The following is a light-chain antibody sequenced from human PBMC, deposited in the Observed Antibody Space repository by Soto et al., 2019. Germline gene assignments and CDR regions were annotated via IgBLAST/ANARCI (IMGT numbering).Light chain of an antibody. Sequence: QSVLTQPPSASGSPGQSVTISCTGTSSDIGVYKYVSWYQQHPGKAPKLIIYEVTKRPSGVPDRFSGSKSGNTASLTDSGLQAEDEVEYYCSSYRGIGNSLVFGAGTKVPV. V-gene: IGLV2-8*01. CDR2: EVT. CDR1: SSDIGVYKY. CDR3: SSYRGIGNSLV. J-gene: IGLJ1*01.